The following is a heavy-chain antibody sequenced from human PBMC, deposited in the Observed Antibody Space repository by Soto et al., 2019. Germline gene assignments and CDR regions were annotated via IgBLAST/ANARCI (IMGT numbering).Heavy chain of an antibody. V-gene: IGHV3-23*01. Sequence: EMQLLESGGASVQPGGSLRLSCAASGFSFGTFVMTWFRQAPGGGLEWVASITDSGYTASYAETVEGRFTVSRDNSKNKLHLQMNDQRPEDTATYYCAKNGQWLATPPEAWGQGTLVTVSS. CDR3: AKNGQWLATPPEA. CDR1: GFSFGTFV. J-gene: IGHJ4*02. CDR2: ITDSGYTA. D-gene: IGHD6-19*01.